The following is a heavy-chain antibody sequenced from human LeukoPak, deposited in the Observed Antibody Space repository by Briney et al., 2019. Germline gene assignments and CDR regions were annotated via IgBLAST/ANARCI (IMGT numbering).Heavy chain of an antibody. D-gene: IGHD6-13*01. CDR1: GGSSSSGIYY. J-gene: IGHJ5*02. Sequence: SQTLSLTCTVSGGSSSSGIYYWNWIRQPPGKGLEWIGYIYYSGSTNYNPSLKSRVTISVDTSKNQFSLKLSSVTAADTAVYYCARSSSWDWFYPWGQGTLVTVSS. CDR3: ARSSSWDWFYP. V-gene: IGHV4-61*01. CDR2: IYYSGST.